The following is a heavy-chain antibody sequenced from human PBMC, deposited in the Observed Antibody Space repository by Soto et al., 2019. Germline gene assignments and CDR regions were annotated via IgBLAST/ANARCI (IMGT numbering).Heavy chain of an antibody. D-gene: IGHD2-21*02. Sequence: EVQLLQSEGGLVQPGGSLRLSCEASGFTFSTSAMSWVRQAPGKGLEWVSAISPTSDHIYYANSVTGRFTISRDNSKNPLSLHMTSLRGDDTAVYYCTKGGGGDHGSWGQGTLVAVSS. CDR2: ISPTSDHI. CDR3: TKGGGGDHGS. CDR1: GFTFSTSA. V-gene: IGHV3-23*01. J-gene: IGHJ5*02.